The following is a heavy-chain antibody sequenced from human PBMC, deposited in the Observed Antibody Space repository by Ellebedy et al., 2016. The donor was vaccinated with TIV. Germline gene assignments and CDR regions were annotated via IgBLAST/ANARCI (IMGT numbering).Heavy chain of an antibody. CDR2: INPNSGGT. Sequence: AASVKVSCKASGYTFTGYYLHWVRQAPGRGLEWMGWINPNSGGTNYAQRFQGRVTMTRDTSISTAYMNLSRLRSDDTAVYYCAREVGTNWGQGTLVTVSS. CDR3: AREVGTN. V-gene: IGHV1-2*02. CDR1: GYTFTGYY. J-gene: IGHJ4*02.